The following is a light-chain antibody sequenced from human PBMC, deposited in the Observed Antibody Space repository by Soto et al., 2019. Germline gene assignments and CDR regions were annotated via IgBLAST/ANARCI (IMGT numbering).Light chain of an antibody. V-gene: IGKV3-15*01. CDR3: QQYNNWPPLT. CDR1: QSISTN. Sequence: EIVMTQSPATLSVSPGERATLSCRASQSISTNLAWYQQKPGQAPRLLIYDASTRDTGVPARFSGSGSGTDFTLTISSLQSEDFAVYFCQQYNNWPPLTFGGGTKV. J-gene: IGKJ4*01. CDR2: DAS.